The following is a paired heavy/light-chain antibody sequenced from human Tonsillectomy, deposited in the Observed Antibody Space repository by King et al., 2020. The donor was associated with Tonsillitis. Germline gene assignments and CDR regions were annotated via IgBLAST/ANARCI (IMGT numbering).Light chain of an antibody. CDR1: SSDVGGYKY. CDR3: CSYAGSYTDV. Sequence: QSALTQPRSVSGSPGQSVTISCTGTSSDVGGYKYVSWYQQHPGKAPKLMIYDVSKRPSGVPDRFSGSKSGNTASLTISGLQAEDEADYYCCSYAGSYTDVFGTGTKVTVL. J-gene: IGLJ1*01. CDR2: DVS. V-gene: IGLV2-11*01.
Heavy chain of an antibody. CDR3: AKDSEVTTYYYYYMDV. CDR2: ISWNSGTI. CDR1: GFTFDDYA. D-gene: IGHD2-21*02. Sequence: EVQLVESGGGLVQPGRSLRLSCAASGFTFDDYAMHWVRQAPGKGLEWVSGISWNSGTIGYADSVKGRFTISRDNAKNSLYLQMNSLRAEDTALYYCAKDSEVTTYYYYYMDVWGKGTTVTVSS. V-gene: IGHV3-9*01. J-gene: IGHJ6*03.